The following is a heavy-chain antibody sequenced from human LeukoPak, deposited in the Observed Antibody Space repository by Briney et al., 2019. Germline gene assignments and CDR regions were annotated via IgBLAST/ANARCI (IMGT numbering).Heavy chain of an antibody. J-gene: IGHJ4*02. V-gene: IGHV1-18*01. CDR3: ARGGSIMITFGGVPNDY. CDR1: GYTFTSYG. CDR2: ISAYNGNT. D-gene: IGHD3-16*01. Sequence: ASVKVSCKASGYTFTSYGISWVRQAPGQGLEWMGWISAYNGNTNYAQKLQGRVTMTTDTPTSTAYMELRSLRSDDTAVYYCARGGSIMITFGGVPNDYWGQGTLVTVSS.